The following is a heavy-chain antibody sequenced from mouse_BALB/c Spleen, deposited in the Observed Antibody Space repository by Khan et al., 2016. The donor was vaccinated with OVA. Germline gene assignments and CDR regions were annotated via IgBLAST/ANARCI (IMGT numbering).Heavy chain of an antibody. J-gene: IGHJ2*01. CDR2: ISYSGNT. V-gene: IGHV3-2*02. CDR1: GYSITSDYA. Sequence: EVQLQESGPGLVKPSQSLSLTCTVTGYSITSDYAWNWIRQFPGNKLEWMGFISYSGNTKYNPSLKSRISVNRDPSKNQFFRQLNSVTTEDTATYYCARGYGGDFDYWGQGTTLTVSS. D-gene: IGHD2-10*02. CDR3: ARGYGGDFDY.